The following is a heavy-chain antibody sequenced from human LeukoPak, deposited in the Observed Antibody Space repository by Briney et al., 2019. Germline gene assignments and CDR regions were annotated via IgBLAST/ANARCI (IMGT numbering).Heavy chain of an antibody. J-gene: IGHJ4*02. CDR3: SRGLDSRKLGY. CDR2: IHPSGTL. Sequence: SETLSLTCTVSGASFSSGDQYWNWIRQSPGKGLEWIGSIHPSGTLYNNPSLESRVTMSMDTSKNQFTLNLNSVTAADTAVYFCSRGLDSRKLGYWGQGTLVTVSS. CDR1: GASFSSGDQY. V-gene: IGHV4-31*03. D-gene: IGHD3-22*01.